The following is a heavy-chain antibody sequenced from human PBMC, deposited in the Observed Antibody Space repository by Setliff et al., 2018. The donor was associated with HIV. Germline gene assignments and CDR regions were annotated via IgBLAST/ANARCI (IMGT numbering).Heavy chain of an antibody. CDR2: IYTSGST. CDR3: ARSQGRWQLVIYY. J-gene: IGHJ4*02. D-gene: IGHD6-6*01. CDR1: GGSISSGSYY. V-gene: IGHV4-61*02. Sequence: PSETLSLTCTVSGGSISSGSYYWSWIRQPAGKGLEWIGRIYTSGSTNYNPSLKSRVTISVDTSKNQFSLKLSSVTAADTAVYYCARSQGRWQLVIYYWGQGTLVTVSS.